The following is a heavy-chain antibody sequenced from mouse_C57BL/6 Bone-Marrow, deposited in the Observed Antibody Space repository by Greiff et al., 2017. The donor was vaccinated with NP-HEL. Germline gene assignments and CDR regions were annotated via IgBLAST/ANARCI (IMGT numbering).Heavy chain of an antibody. J-gene: IGHJ2*01. CDR1: GYTFTSYW. Sequence: VQLQQPGAELVMPGASVKLSCKASGYTFTSYWMHWVKQRPGQGLEWIGEIDPSDSYTNYNQKFKGKSTLTVDKSSSTAYMQLSSLTSEDSAVYYCARGGSRGSSYPYYCDYWGQGTTLTVSS. CDR3: ARGGSRGSSYPYYCDY. V-gene: IGHV1-69*01. D-gene: IGHD1-1*01. CDR2: IDPSDSYT.